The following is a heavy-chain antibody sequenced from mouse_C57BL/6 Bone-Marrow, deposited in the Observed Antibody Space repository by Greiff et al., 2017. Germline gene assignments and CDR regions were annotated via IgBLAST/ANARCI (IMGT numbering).Heavy chain of an antibody. CDR3: ASDGYYEGFAY. CDR2: INPYNGDT. J-gene: IGHJ3*01. CDR1: GYSFTGYF. Sequence: VQLQQSGPELVKPGDSVKISCKASGYSFTGYFMNWVMQSHGKSLEWIGRINPYNGDTFYNQKFKGKATLTVDKSSSTAHMELRSLTSEDSAVYYCASDGYYEGFAYWGQGTLVTVSA. D-gene: IGHD2-3*01. V-gene: IGHV1-20*01.